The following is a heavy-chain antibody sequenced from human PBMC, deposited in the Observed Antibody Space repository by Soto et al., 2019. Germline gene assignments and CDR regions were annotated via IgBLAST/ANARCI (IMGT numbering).Heavy chain of an antibody. D-gene: IGHD2-8*02. J-gene: IGHJ6*02. V-gene: IGHV1-3*01. CDR2: IIVSHGRP. CDR3: AREEYCTDSSFARHYYFHSGMDV. CDR1: GYTFTSHT. Sequence: QVQLVQSGAAVKEPGASVKVSCKASGYTFTSHTIHWARQAPGQGLEWMGWIIVSHGRPRIAPQFQGRVTFTTDTSTETVYLELRSLRSVDTAAYNCAREEYCTDSSFARHYYFHSGMDVWGQGTTVTVS.